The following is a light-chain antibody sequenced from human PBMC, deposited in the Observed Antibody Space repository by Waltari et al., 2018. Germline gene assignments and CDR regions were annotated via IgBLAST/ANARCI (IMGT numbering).Light chain of an antibody. Sequence: DIQLTQSPSSLSASVGDRVTITCRASQYIASYLAWYQQKPGEAPKLLIHSASTLQRGVPSRFSGSGSGTDFILTIASLQPEDSATYYCQQLNRDSPTFGGGTKVEIK. CDR2: SAS. CDR3: QQLNRDSPT. CDR1: QYIASY. V-gene: IGKV1-9*01. J-gene: IGKJ4*01.